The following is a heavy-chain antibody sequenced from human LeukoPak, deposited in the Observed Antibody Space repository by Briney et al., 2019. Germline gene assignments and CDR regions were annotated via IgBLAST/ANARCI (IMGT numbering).Heavy chain of an antibody. J-gene: IGHJ3*02. Sequence: PSETLSLTCTVSGGSISSSSYYWGWIRQPPGKGLEWIGSIYYSGSTYYNPSLKSRVTISVDTSKNQFSLKLSSVTAADTAVYYCARRWLGELVGGNTHDAFDIWGQGTVVTVSS. D-gene: IGHD3-10*01. V-gene: IGHV4-39*01. CDR3: ARRWLGELVGGNTHDAFDI. CDR1: GGSISSSSYY. CDR2: IYYSGST.